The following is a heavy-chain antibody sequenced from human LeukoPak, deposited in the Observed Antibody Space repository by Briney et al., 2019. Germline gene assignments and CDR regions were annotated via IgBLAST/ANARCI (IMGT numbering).Heavy chain of an antibody. D-gene: IGHD2-21*02. CDR1: GFTFSSYE. CDR3: ARSSPYCGGDCYEPWYFDL. Sequence: GGSLRLSCAASGFTFSSYEMNWVRQAPGKGLEWVSYISSSGSTIYYADSVKGRFTISRDNAKNSLYLQMNSLRAEDTAVYYCARSSPYCGGDCYEPWYFDLWGRGTLVTVSS. V-gene: IGHV3-48*03. CDR2: ISSSGSTI. J-gene: IGHJ2*01.